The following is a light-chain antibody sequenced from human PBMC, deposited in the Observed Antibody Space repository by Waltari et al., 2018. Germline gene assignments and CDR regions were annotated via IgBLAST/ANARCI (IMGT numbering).Light chain of an antibody. J-gene: IGKJ3*01. CDR2: SAS. V-gene: IGKV1-39*01. Sequence: DIQMTQSPSSLSAPVGDIVTITCRTSQSTSSYLNRYQQRPGKAPKLLISSASSLQSGVPSRFSGSGSGTDFTLTISSLQPGDIATYYCQHSYTTPPTFGPVSKVEIK. CDR1: QSTSSY. CDR3: QHSYTTPPT.